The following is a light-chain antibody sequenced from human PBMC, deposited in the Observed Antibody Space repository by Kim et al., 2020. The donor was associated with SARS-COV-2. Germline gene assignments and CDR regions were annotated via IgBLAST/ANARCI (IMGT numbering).Light chain of an antibody. Sequence: QLVLTQSPSASASLGASVKFTCTLSSGHSNYAIAWHQQQPEKAPRFLMKVNPNGSQNKGDGIPDRFSGSSSGTERFLTISNLQSEDEAEYYCQTWGTGIVLFGGGTQLTVL. V-gene: IGLV4-69*01. CDR3: QTWGTGIVL. J-gene: IGLJ2*01. CDR1: SGHSNYA. CDR2: VNPNGSQ.